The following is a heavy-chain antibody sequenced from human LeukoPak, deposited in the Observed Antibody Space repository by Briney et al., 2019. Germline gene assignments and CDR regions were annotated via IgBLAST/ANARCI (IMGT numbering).Heavy chain of an antibody. J-gene: IGHJ4*02. CDR2: ISYDGSNK. CDR1: GFTFSSYG. Sequence: GGSLRLSCAASGFTFSSYGMHWVRQAPGKGLEWVAVISYDGSNKYYADSVKGRFTISRDNSKNTLYLQMNSLRAEDTAVYYCAKDFIRRGRRTLVTVSS. CDR3: AKDFIR. V-gene: IGHV3-30*18. D-gene: IGHD3-10*01.